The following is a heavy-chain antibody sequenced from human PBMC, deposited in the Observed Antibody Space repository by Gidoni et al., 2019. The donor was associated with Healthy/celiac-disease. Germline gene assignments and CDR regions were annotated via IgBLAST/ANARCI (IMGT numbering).Heavy chain of an antibody. CDR2: INPNSGGT. J-gene: IGHJ6*02. D-gene: IGHD4-17*01. CDR3: AREWGGYGDYYYYYGMDV. Sequence: QVQLVQSGAEVKKTGASVKVSCKASGYTFTGYDMHWVRQAPGQGLEWMGRINPNSGGTNYAQKFQGRVTMTRDTSISTAYMELSRLRSDDTAVYYCAREWGGYGDYYYYYGMDVWGQGTTVTVSS. V-gene: IGHV1-2*06. CDR1: GYTFTGYD.